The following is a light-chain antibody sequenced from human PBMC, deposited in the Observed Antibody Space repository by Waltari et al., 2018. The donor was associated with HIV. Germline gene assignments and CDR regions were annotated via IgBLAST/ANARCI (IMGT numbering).Light chain of an antibody. CDR1: SGSVSTSYY. Sequence: QTVVTQEPSFSVSPGGTVTLTCGLSSGSVSTSYYTSWYQQTPGQAPRTLIHSTNTRSSGVPDRFSGSIVGNKAALTITGAQADDESDYYCVLYMGSGLWVFGGGTKLTVL. CDR3: VLYMGSGLWV. CDR2: STN. V-gene: IGLV8-61*01. J-gene: IGLJ3*02.